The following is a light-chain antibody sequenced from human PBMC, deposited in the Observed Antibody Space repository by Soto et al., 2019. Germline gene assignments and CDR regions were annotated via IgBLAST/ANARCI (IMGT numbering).Light chain of an antibody. V-gene: IGKV1-5*03. CDR3: QQYNNWPWT. CDR2: KAS. CDR1: QSISSW. Sequence: EIQMTQSPSTLSASVGDRVTITCRASQSISSWLAWYQQKPGKAPKLLIYKASSLESGVPSRFSGSGSGTEFTLTISSLQSEDFAVYYCQQYNNWPWTFGQGTKVDIK. J-gene: IGKJ1*01.